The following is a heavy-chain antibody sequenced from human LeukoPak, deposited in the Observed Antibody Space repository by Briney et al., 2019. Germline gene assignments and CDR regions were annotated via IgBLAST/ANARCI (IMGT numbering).Heavy chain of an antibody. CDR2: IYYSGST. V-gene: IGHV4-39*07. D-gene: IGHD3-22*01. J-gene: IGHJ4*02. CDR1: GGSISSSSYY. CDR3: ASKDPYDSRAYLLDY. Sequence: SETLSLTCTVSGGSISSSSYYWGWIRQPPGKGLEWIGSIYYSGSTYYNPSLKSRVTISVDTSKNQFSLKLSSVTAEDTAVYYCASKDPYDSRAYLLDYWGQGTLVTVSS.